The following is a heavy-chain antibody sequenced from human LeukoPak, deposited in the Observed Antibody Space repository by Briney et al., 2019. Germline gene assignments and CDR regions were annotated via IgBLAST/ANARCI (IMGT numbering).Heavy chain of an antibody. CDR1: GFTFSSYS. CDR3: ARNTGYYYDSSGSRGYYYYGMDV. CDR2: ISSSSSYI. J-gene: IGHJ6*02. Sequence: GGSLRLSCAASGFTFSSYSMNWVRQAPGKGLEWVSSISSSSSYIYYADSVKGRFTISRDNAKNSLYLQMNSLRAEDTAVYYCARNTGYYYDSSGSRGYYYYGMDVWGQGTTVTVSS. D-gene: IGHD3-22*01. V-gene: IGHV3-21*01.